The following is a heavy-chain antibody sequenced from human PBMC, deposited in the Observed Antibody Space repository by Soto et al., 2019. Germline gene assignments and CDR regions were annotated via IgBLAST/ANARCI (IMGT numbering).Heavy chain of an antibody. Sequence: QPGGSLRLSSAASGFTFRSYWMSWVRQAPGKGLEWVANIKQDGSEEYYVDSVRGRFTISRDNAKNSLYLQMNSLRAEDTSVYYCASGRAGSSDNVRSSGYYYYGMDVWGQGTTVTVSS. J-gene: IGHJ6*01. V-gene: IGHV3-7*03. D-gene: IGHD6-19*01. CDR2: IKQDGSEE. CDR3: ASGRAGSSDNVRSSGYYYYGMDV. CDR1: GFTFRSYW.